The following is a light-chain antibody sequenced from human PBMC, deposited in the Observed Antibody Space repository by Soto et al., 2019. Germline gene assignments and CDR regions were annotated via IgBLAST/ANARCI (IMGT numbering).Light chain of an antibody. CDR3: QLYYNSWT. V-gene: IGKV4-1*01. J-gene: IGKJ5*01. Sequence: DIVVTQSPDSLAVSLGERATINCKSSQNNKNYLAWYQQKAGQPPKLLIDWASTRASGVPDRFSGSGSGTDFTLTISSLQAEDVAVYYCQLYYNSWTFGQGTRLEIK. CDR2: WAS. CDR1: QNNKNY.